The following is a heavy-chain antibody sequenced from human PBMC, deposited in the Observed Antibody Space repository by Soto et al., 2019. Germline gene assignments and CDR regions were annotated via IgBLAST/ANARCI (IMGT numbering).Heavy chain of an antibody. CDR3: ASDRCSGGSGYSGREWRYFDY. CDR2: IYHSGST. D-gene: IGHD2-15*01. Sequence: QVQLQESGPGLVKPSGTLSLTCAVSGGSISSSNWWSWVRQPPGKGLEWIGEIYHSGSTNYNPSLKRRVTTSVDKSRNQFSLKLSSVTAADTAVYYCASDRCSGGSGYSGREWRYFDYWGQGTLVTVSS. J-gene: IGHJ4*02. CDR1: GGSISSSNW. V-gene: IGHV4-4*02.